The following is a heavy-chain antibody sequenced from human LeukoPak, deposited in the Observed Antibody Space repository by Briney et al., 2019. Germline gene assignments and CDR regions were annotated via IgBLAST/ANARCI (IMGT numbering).Heavy chain of an antibody. CDR2: INHSGST. V-gene: IGHV4-34*01. CDR3: ARPLGQGNEYGMDV. Sequence: ASQTLSLTCAVYGGSFSGYYWSWIRQSPGKGLEWIGEINHSGSTNYNPSLRSRVTISVDTSKNQFSLKLTSVTAADTAVYYCARPLGQGNEYGMDVWGQGTTVTVSS. J-gene: IGHJ6*02. D-gene: IGHD1-1*01. CDR1: GGSFSGYY.